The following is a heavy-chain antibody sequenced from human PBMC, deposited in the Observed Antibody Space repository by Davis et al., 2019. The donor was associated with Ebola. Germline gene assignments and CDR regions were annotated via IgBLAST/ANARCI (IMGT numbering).Heavy chain of an antibody. V-gene: IGHV1-69*13. CDR1: GYSFTDDG. Sequence: AASVKVSCKASGYSFTDDGISWVRQAPGQGLEWMGGIIPIFGTANYAQKFQGRVTITADESTSTAYMELSSLKSEDTAVYYCARHEDYWGQGTLVTVS. CDR2: IIPIFGTA. J-gene: IGHJ4*02. CDR3: ARHEDY.